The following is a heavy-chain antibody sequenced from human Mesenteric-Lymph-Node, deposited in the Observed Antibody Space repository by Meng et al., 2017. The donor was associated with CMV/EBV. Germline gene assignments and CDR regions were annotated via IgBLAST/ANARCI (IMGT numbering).Heavy chain of an antibody. Sequence: GESLKISCAASGFTFTTHWMSRGRQAPGKGLEWVANIKQDGSEKHYVASGTGRFTISRDNARNSQYLQMNSLRAEDTAVYYCARGPSDFWSGYYRNYYHGMDVWGQGTTVTVSS. D-gene: IGHD3-3*01. CDR3: ARGPSDFWSGYYRNYYHGMDV. CDR2: IKQDGSEK. V-gene: IGHV3-7*01. CDR1: GFTFTTHW. J-gene: IGHJ6*02.